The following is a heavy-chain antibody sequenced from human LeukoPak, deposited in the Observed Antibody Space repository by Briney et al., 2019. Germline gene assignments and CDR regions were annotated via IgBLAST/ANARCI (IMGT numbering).Heavy chain of an antibody. V-gene: IGHV4-31*03. CDR3: ARQTYYYDSSGPHWFDP. CDR1: GGSISSGGYY. J-gene: IGHJ5*02. CDR2: IYYSGST. D-gene: IGHD3-22*01. Sequence: SETLSLTCTVSGGSISSGGYYWSWIRQHPGKGLEWIGYIYYSGSTYYNPSLKSRVTISVDTSKNQFSLKLSSVTAADTAVYYCARQTYYYDSSGPHWFDPWGQGTLVSVSS.